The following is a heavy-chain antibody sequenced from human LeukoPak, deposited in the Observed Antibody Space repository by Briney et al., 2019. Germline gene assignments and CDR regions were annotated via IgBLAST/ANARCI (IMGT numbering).Heavy chain of an antibody. J-gene: IGHJ5*02. CDR2: IYYSGST. Sequence: PSETLSLTCTVSGGSISSGDYYWSWIRQPPGKGLEWIGYIYYSGSTYYNPSLKSRVTISVDTSKNQFSLKLSSVTAADTAVYYCARLRIYYGSGSYPTYYWFDPWGQGTLVTVSS. D-gene: IGHD3-10*01. V-gene: IGHV4-30-4*01. CDR3: ARLRIYYGSGSYPTYYWFDP. CDR1: GGSISSGDYY.